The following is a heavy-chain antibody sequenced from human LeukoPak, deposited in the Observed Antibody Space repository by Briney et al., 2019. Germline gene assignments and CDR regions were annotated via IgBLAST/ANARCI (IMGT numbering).Heavy chain of an antibody. CDR3: AKAVLLRYFDWLLRDDAFDI. D-gene: IGHD3-9*01. CDR1: GFTFSSYS. V-gene: IGHV3-21*04. J-gene: IGHJ3*02. CDR2: ISSSSSYI. Sequence: GGSLRLSCAASGFTFSSYSMNWVRQAPGKGLEWVSSISSSSSYIYYADSVKGRFTISRDNAKNSLYLQMNSLRAEDTALYYCAKAVLLRYFDWLLRDDAFDIWDQGTMVTVSS.